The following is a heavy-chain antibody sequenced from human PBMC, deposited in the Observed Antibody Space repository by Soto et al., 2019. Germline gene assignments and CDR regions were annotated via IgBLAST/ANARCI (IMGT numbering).Heavy chain of an antibody. CDR1: GFTFSDYY. Sequence: GGSLRLSCAASGFTFSDYYMSWIRQAPGKGLEWVSYISSSSSYTNYADSVKGRFTISRDNAKNSLYLQMNSLRAEDTAVYYCASGVYSSSSGVDYWGQGTLVTVSS. D-gene: IGHD6-13*01. CDR2: ISSSSSYT. J-gene: IGHJ4*02. V-gene: IGHV3-11*06. CDR3: ASGVYSSSSGVDY.